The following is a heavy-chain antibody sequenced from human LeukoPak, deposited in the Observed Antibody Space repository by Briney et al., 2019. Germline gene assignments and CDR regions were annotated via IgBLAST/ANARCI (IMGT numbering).Heavy chain of an antibody. CDR2: IYYSGST. CDR3: LVVVVTGPGYFDY. V-gene: IGHV4-39*07. J-gene: IGHJ4*02. Sequence: SETLSLTCTVSGGSISSSSYYWGWIRQPPGKGLEWIGSIYYSGSTYYNPSLKSRVTISVDTSKNQFSLKLSSVTAADTAVYYRLVVVVTGPGYFDYWGQGTLVTVSS. CDR1: GGSISSSSYY. D-gene: IGHD3-22*01.